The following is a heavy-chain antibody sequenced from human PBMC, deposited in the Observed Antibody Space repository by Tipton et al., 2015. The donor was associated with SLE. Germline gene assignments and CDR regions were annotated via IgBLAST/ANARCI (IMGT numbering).Heavy chain of an antibody. J-gene: IGHJ4*02. D-gene: IGHD3-3*01. CDR2: IYTSGST. CDR3: ARHVTIFNYFDY. Sequence: TLSLTCTVSGGSISSGSYYWSWIRQPAGKGLEWIGRIYTSGSTNYNPSLKSRVTISVDTSRNQFSLKLSSVTAADTAVYYCARHVTIFNYFDYWGQGTLVTVSS. V-gene: IGHV4-61*02. CDR1: GGSISSGSYY.